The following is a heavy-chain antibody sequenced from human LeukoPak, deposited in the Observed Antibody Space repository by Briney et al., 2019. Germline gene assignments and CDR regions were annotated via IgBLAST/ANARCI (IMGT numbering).Heavy chain of an antibody. Sequence: SETLSLTCTVSGGSISSSSYYWGWIRQPPGKGLEWNGSIYYSGSTYYNPSLKSRVTISVDTSKNQFSLKLSSVTAADTAVYYCARQTWIQLWPRYFDYWGQGTLVTVAS. V-gene: IGHV4-39*01. D-gene: IGHD5-18*01. CDR1: GGSISSSSYY. J-gene: IGHJ4*02. CDR2: IYYSGST. CDR3: ARQTWIQLWPRYFDY.